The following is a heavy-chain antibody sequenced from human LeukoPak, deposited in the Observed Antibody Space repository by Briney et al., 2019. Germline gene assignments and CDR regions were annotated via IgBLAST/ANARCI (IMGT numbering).Heavy chain of an antibody. V-gene: IGHV4-59*01. CDR3: ARAPRNSGSYFGGSAEYFQH. D-gene: IGHD1-26*01. J-gene: IGHJ1*01. CDR1: GGSISSYC. Sequence: PSETLSLTCTVSGGSISSYCWNWIRQPPGKGLEWVWHMYNSGSTNSYPSPKSRGTTTVEASTNKIFLKLSPAPAEDTAVYYCARAPRNSGSYFGGSAEYFQHWGQGALVTVSS. CDR2: MYNSGST.